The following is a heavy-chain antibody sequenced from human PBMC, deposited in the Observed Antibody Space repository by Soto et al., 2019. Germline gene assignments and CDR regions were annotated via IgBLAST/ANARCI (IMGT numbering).Heavy chain of an antibody. CDR2: ISYDGSDK. Sequence: QPVGSLRLSCAASGFTFSSYAMHWVRQAPGKGLEWVALISYDGSDKDYADSVKGRFTISRDNSRNTLFLQMNSLRAEDTAVYYCARVAAAANWFDPWGQGTLVTVSS. CDR1: GFTFSSYA. CDR3: ARVAAAANWFDP. D-gene: IGHD6-13*01. J-gene: IGHJ5*02. V-gene: IGHV3-30-3*01.